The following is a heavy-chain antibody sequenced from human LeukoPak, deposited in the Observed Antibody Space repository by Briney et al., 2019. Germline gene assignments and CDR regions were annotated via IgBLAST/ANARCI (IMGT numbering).Heavy chain of an antibody. J-gene: IGHJ4*02. Sequence: PGGSLRLSCAVSGFTFSSYSMSWVRQAPGKGLEWVSGASGLDDSTYYADSVKGRFTISRDNSKNMLYLQMNSLRAEDTAVYYCAKSRAGYRYGKFDYWGQGTLVTVSS. D-gene: IGHD5-18*01. CDR1: GFTFSSYS. CDR3: AKSRAGYRYGKFDY. V-gene: IGHV3-23*01. CDR2: ASGLDDST.